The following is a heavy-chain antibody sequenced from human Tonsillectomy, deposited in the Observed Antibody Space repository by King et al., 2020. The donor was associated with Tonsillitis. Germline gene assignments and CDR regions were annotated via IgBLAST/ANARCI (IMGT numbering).Heavy chain of an antibody. CDR2: IIPSFDTM. D-gene: IGHD2-2*03. J-gene: IGHJ5*02. Sequence: QLVQSGDEVKKPGSSVKVSCKASGGTLSSYAISWVRQAPGQGVEWRVVIIPSFDTMNYANKFRDRVKISAVESTSTVYMEMSSLKSEDAAVYYCARGGMDRNWFDPWGQGTLVTVS. V-gene: IGHV1-69*12. CDR3: ARGGMDRNWFDP. CDR1: GGTLSSYA.